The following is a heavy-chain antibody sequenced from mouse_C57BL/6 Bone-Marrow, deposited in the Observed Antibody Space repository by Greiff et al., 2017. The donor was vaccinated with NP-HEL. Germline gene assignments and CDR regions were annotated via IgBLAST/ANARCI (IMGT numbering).Heavy chain of an antibody. D-gene: IGHD2-13*01. V-gene: IGHV1-66*01. CDR2: IYPGSGNT. Sequence: VKLQESGPELVKPGASVKISCKASGYSFTSYYIHWVKQRPGQGLEWIGWIYPGSGNTKYNEKFKGKATLTADTSSSTAYMQLSSLTSEDSAVYYCARRLLHWYFDVWGTGTTVTVSS. J-gene: IGHJ1*03. CDR3: ARRLLHWYFDV. CDR1: GYSFTSYY.